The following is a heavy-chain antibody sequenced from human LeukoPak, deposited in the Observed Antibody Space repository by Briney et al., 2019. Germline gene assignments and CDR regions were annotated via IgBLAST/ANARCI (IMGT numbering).Heavy chain of an antibody. D-gene: IGHD2-15*01. CDR1: GGSISSSSYY. CDR3: ARATLDIVVVVAATPVQSPPWYFDL. Sequence: PSETLSLTCTVSGGSISSSSYYWGWIRQPPGKGLEWIGSIYYSGSTYYNPSLKSRVTISVDTSKNQFSLKLSSVTAADTAVYYCARATLDIVVVVAATPVQSPPWYFDLWGRGTLVTVSS. V-gene: IGHV4-39*07. CDR2: IYYSGST. J-gene: IGHJ2*01.